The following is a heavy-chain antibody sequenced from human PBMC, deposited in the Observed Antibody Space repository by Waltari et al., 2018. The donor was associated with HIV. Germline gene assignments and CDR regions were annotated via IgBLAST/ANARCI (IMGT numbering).Heavy chain of an antibody. V-gene: IGHV1-58*01. CDR2: IVVGSGHT. J-gene: IGHJ6*02. D-gene: IGHD4-17*01. Sequence: QMQLVQSGPEVKKPGTSVKVSCKDSGFTFSSSAVQWVRQARGQRLEWIGWIVVGSGHTNYAQKFQERATITRDMSTSTAYMELSSLRSEDTAVYYCAVTTDYGGNSGHYYGMDVWGQGTTVTVSS. CDR1: GFTFSSSA. CDR3: AVTTDYGGNSGHYYGMDV.